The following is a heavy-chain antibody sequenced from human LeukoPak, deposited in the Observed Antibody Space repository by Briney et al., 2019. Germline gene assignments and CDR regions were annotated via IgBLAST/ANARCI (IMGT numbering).Heavy chain of an antibody. Sequence: GGSLRLSCAASGFTFGDYHMNWIRQAPGKGLEWLSHISSSGSTIYYTDSVKGRFTISRDNSKNSLYPQMNSLRDEDTAVYYCARRTGMTLPGWLRVVDLWGQGTLVTVSS. CDR1: GFTFGDYH. D-gene: IGHD6-19*01. CDR3: ARRTGMTLPGWLRVVDL. V-gene: IGHV3-11*01. CDR2: ISSSGSTI. J-gene: IGHJ5*02.